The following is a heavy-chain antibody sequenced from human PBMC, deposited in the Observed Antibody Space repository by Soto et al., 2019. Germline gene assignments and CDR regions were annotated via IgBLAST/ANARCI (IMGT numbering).Heavy chain of an antibody. CDR1: GYTFSGHS. CDR2: ISASNGHT. D-gene: IGHD3-3*01. CDR3: ARNTGSGNSGGFEY. V-gene: IGHV1-18*04. J-gene: IGHJ4*02. Sequence: ASVKVSCKASGYTFSGHSISWVRQAPGQGLEWMGWISASNGHTNYAQKFQGRVTMTTDTFTTTVYMEMKSLRSDDTAVYYCARNTGSGNSGGFEYWGQGTLVTVSS.